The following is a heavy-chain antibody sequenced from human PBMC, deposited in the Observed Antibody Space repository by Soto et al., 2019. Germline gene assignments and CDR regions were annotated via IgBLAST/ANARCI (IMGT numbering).Heavy chain of an antibody. V-gene: IGHV1-69*06. J-gene: IGHJ4*02. CDR3: VRGYCTNGVCHEAASYPGSVED. CDR1: GGTFSSYA. CDR2: IIPIFGTA. D-gene: IGHD2-8*01. Sequence: GASVKVSCKAYGGTFSSYAISWVRQAPGQGLEGMGGIIPIFGTANYAQKFQGRVTITADKSTSTAYMELSSLRSEDTAVYYCVRGYCTNGVCHEAASYPGSVEDWGQXT.